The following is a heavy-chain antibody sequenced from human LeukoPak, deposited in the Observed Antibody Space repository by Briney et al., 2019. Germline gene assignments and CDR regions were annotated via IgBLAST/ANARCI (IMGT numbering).Heavy chain of an antibody. Sequence: GGSLRLSCRASGFTFSNYAMNWVRQAPGKGLVWVTRMNSDGSATYYADSVQGRFTISRDNAKNTLYLQMNSLRAEDTAMYFCAKGPNYFDSWGQGTLVTVSS. CDR2: MNSDGSAT. J-gene: IGHJ4*02. CDR1: GFTFSNYA. CDR3: AKGPNYFDS. V-gene: IGHV3-74*01.